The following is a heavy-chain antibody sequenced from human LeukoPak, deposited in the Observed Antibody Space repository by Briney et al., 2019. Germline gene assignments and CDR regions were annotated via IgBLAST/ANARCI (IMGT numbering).Heavy chain of an antibody. J-gene: IGHJ6*04. CDR1: GGSISSHY. D-gene: IGHD3-10*01. Sequence: SETLSLTCTVSGGSISSHYWSWIRQPPGKGLEWIGYIYYSGSTNYNPSLKSRVTISVDTSKNQFSLKLSSVTAADTAVYYCARDYGVSGYYGMDVWGKGTTVTVSS. CDR3: ARDYGVSGYYGMDV. CDR2: IYYSGST. V-gene: IGHV4-59*11.